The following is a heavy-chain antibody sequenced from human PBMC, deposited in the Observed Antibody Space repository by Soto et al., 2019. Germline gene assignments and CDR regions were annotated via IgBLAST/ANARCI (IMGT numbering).Heavy chain of an antibody. J-gene: IGHJ3*02. CDR1: GVSFSGYY. CDR2: IHHSGSI. CDR3: ARLWWSGAVDAFDI. Sequence: QVQLQQWGAGLLKPSETLSLTCAVYGVSFSGYYWSWSRQPPGTGLEWIGEIHHSGSIKYNPSLKSRGTIAVDTSMSQFSLKLSSVTAADTAVYYCARLWWSGAVDAFDIWGQGTMVTVSS. V-gene: IGHV4-34*01. D-gene: IGHD2-21*01.